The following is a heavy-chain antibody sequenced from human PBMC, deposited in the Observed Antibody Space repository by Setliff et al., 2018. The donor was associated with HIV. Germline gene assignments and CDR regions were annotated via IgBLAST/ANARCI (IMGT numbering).Heavy chain of an antibody. CDR3: ARDSGGYNYGSFLDY. D-gene: IGHD5-18*01. CDR2: IYTSGNT. CDR1: GGSISSHY. V-gene: IGHV4-4*07. J-gene: IGHJ4*02. Sequence: SETLSLTCTVSGGSISSHYWSWIRQPAGKGLEWIGRIYTSGNTNYNPSLKSRVTMSVDTSKNQFSLKLSSVTAADTAVYYCARDSGGYNYGSFLDYWGQGTLVTVSS.